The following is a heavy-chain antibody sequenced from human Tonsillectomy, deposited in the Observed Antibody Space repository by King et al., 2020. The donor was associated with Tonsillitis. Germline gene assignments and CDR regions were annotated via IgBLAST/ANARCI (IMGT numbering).Heavy chain of an antibody. CDR2: ISDYNGNK. V-gene: IGHV1-18*04. CDR1: GYTFTSYG. CDR3: AREIAYYDSSGLQN. Sequence: QLVQSGAEVKKPGASVKVSCKASGYTFTSYGISWVRQAPGQGLEWMGWISDYNGNKNYAQKLQGRVTMTTDTSTSTAYMELRSLRADDTAVYYCAREIAYYDSSGLQNWGQGTLVTVSP. D-gene: IGHD3-22*01. J-gene: IGHJ1*01.